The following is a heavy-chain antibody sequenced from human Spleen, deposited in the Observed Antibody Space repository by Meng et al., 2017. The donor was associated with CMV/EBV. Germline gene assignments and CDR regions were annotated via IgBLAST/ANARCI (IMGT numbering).Heavy chain of an antibody. Sequence: GESLKISCAASGFTFDDYGMSWVRQAPGKGLEWVSGIYWNGGGTDYADSVRGRFTISRDNAKNSLYLQMNSLRAEDTALYYCAKESYYDFWSGYPQLGYYGMDVWGQGTTVTVSS. J-gene: IGHJ6*02. D-gene: IGHD3-3*01. CDR3: AKESYYDFWSGYPQLGYYGMDV. CDR2: IYWNGGGT. V-gene: IGHV3-20*04. CDR1: GFTFDDYG.